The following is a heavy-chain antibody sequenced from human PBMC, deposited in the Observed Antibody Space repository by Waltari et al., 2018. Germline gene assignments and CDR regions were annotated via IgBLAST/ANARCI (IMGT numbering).Heavy chain of an antibody. CDR1: GFTVSGNY. V-gene: IGHV3-53*01. CDR3: AREYYYDSSGYLYNWFDP. Sequence: EVQLVESGGGLIQPGGSLSLSCGASGFTVSGNYMSRVRQAPGRGLEWVSFIYSCGSTYYANSVKGRFIISRDNSKNTLYLQMNSLRAEDTAVYYCAREYYYDSSGYLYNWFDPWGQGTLVTVSS. CDR2: IYSCGST. D-gene: IGHD3-22*01. J-gene: IGHJ5*02.